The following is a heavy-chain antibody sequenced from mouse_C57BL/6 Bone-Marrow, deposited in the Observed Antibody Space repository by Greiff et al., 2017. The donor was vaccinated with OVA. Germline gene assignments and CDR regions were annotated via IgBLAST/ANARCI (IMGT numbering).Heavy chain of an antibody. CDR1: GFTIKDDY. J-gene: IGHJ2*01. V-gene: IGHV14-4*01. CDR2: IDPENGDT. Sequence: EVQLQQSGAELVRPGASVKLSCTASGFTIKDDYMPWFPPRPDPCLELIGWIDPENGDTEYASNFQGKATIAADTSSNTAYLQLSSLTSEDTAVYYCTSYGNFDYWGQGTTLTVSS. CDR3: TSYGNFDY. D-gene: IGHD2-1*01.